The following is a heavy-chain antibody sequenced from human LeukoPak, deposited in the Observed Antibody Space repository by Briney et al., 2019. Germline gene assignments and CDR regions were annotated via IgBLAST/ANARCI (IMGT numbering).Heavy chain of an antibody. CDR1: GVTFSSYA. J-gene: IGHJ5*02. D-gene: IGHD6-6*01. CDR3: AKDPLSSIAARGWFDP. V-gene: IGHV3-23*01. Sequence: GGSLRLSCAASGVTFSSYAMSWVRQAPGKGLEWVSAISGSGGSTYYADSVKGRFTISRDNSKNTLYLQVSSLGAEDTAVYYCAKDPLSSIAARGWFDPWGQGTLVTVSS. CDR2: ISGSGGST.